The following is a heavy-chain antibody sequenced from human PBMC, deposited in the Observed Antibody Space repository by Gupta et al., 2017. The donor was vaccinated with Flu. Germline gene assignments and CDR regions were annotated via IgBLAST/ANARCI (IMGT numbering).Heavy chain of an antibody. Sequence: RLVEYGGGLVQPGGSLRLSCVVSGFTFSEHCMDWIRQAPGKGLEWVGRIRNKANSYTTEYAASVKDRFPITRDDSKSSLYLQMNSLKNEDTAVYYCSRGETGPSPPGRNDCWGQGTLVTVSS. V-gene: IGHV3-72*01. CDR1: GFTFSEHC. CDR2: IRNKANSYTT. J-gene: IGHJ4*02. CDR3: SRGETGPSPPGRNDC. D-gene: IGHD1-14*01.